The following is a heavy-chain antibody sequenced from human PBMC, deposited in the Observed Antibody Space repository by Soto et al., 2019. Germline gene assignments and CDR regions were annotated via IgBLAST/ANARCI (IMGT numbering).Heavy chain of an antibody. Sequence: SETLSLTCTDSGVSISNYYWSWIRQPAGKGLEWIGRLSTSGNTNYNPSLKSRVTMSLDTSKNQFSLMLNSVTAADTAVYYCRRDFDYWGQGTLVTVSS. CDR1: GVSISNYY. V-gene: IGHV4-4*07. J-gene: IGHJ4*02. CDR3: RRDFDY. D-gene: IGHD6-6*01. CDR2: LSTSGNT.